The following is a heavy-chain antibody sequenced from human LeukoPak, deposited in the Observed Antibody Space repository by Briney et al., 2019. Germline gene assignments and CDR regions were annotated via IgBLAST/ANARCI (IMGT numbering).Heavy chain of an antibody. CDR1: GFTFSSYT. CDR3: ASQGGFDY. CDR2: ISSGSSYI. V-gene: IGHV3-21*01. D-gene: IGHD2-15*01. Sequence: GGSLRLSCAASGFTFSSYTMNWVRQAPGKGLEWVPSISSGSSYIYYADSVKGRFTISRDDAKNSLYLQMNSLRAEDTAVYYCASQGGFDYWGQGTPVTVSS. J-gene: IGHJ4*02.